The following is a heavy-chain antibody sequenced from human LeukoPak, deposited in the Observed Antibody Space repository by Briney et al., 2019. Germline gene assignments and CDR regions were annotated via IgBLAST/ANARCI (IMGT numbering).Heavy chain of an antibody. CDR3: ARQHYYESSGVDP. Sequence: SETPSLTCTVSGGSISSSSYYWGWIRQPPGKGLEWIGSIYYSGSTYYNPSLKSRVTISVDTSKNQFSLKLSSVTAADTAVYYCARQHYYESSGVDPWGQGTLVTVSS. V-gene: IGHV4-39*01. CDR1: GGSISSSSYY. CDR2: IYYSGST. J-gene: IGHJ5*02. D-gene: IGHD3-22*01.